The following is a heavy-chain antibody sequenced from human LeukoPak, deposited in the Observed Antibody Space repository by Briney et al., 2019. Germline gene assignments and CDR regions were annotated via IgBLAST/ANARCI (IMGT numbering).Heavy chain of an antibody. D-gene: IGHD3-3*01. CDR2: IYSGGST. V-gene: IGHV3-66*01. Sequence: GGSLRLSCAASGFTLSSYYMTLVRQAPGKGLEWVSVIYSGGSTYYADSVKGRFTLSRDNSKNTLFLQMNSLRAEDTAVYYCASGLGFLEWPIDYWGQGTLVTVSS. CDR1: GFTLSSYY. CDR3: ASGLGFLEWPIDY. J-gene: IGHJ4*02.